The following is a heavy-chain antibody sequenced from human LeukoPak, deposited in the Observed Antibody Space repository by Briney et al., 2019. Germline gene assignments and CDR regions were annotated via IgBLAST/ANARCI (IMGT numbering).Heavy chain of an antibody. J-gene: IGHJ5*02. CDR2: ISSSSSTI. D-gene: IGHD6-19*01. Sequence: GGSLRLSCAASGFTFSSFAINWVRQAPGKGLEWVSYISSSSSTIYYADSVKGRFTISRDNAKNSLYLQMNSLRDEDTAVYYCARGGVAVAGTDNWFDPWGQGTLVTVSS. CDR3: ARGGVAVAGTDNWFDP. CDR1: GFTFSSFA. V-gene: IGHV3-48*02.